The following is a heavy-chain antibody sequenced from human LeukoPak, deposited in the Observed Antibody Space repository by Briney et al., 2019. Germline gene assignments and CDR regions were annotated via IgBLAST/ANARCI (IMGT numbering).Heavy chain of an antibody. J-gene: IGHJ6*03. CDR3: ARDAIAVAGSYYYYYMDV. CDR1: GFTFSSYA. CDR2: ISSNGGST. V-gene: IGHV3-64*01. Sequence: PGGSLRLSCAASGFTFSSYAMHWVRQAPGKGLEYVSAISSNGGSTYYANSVKGRFTISRDNSKNTLYLQMGSLRAEDMAVYYCARDAIAVAGSYYYYYMDVWGKGTTVTVSS. D-gene: IGHD6-19*01.